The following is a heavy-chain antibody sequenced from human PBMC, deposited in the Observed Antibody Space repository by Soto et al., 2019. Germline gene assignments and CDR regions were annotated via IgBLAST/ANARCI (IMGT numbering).Heavy chain of an antibody. CDR3: ARRQIPPPTRGAANARGGMDV. J-gene: IGHJ6*02. Sequence: QVQLVESGGGVVQPGRSLRLSCAASGFTFNNYGMHWVRQAPGKGLEWLAVIWNDGSNSSYANSVKGRFTISRDNSKNKLHLQMSSLRAEDTAVYYCARRQIPPPTRGAANARGGMDVWGQGTTVTVSS. CDR1: GFTFNNYG. V-gene: IGHV3-33*01. CDR2: IWNDGSNS. D-gene: IGHD6-13*01.